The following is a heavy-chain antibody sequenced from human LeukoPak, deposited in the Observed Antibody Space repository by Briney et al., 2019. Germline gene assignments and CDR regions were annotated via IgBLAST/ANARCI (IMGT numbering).Heavy chain of an antibody. V-gene: IGHV4-61*01. CDR2: IYYSGST. Sequence: SETLSLTCTVSGGSVSSGSYYWSWIRQPPGKGLEWNGYIYYSGSTNYNPSLKSRVTISVDTSKNQFSLKLSSVTAADTAVYYCARGSRYYYDSSGYNWFDPWGQGTLVTVSS. D-gene: IGHD3-22*01. J-gene: IGHJ5*02. CDR3: ARGSRYYYDSSGYNWFDP. CDR1: GGSVSSGSYY.